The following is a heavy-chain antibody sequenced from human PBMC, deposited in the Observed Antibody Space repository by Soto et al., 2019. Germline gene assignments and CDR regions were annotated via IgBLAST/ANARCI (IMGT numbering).Heavy chain of an antibody. V-gene: IGHV3-9*01. J-gene: IGHJ4*02. CDR2: ISWEGGSI. CDR3: AKDHDEDFGYDLDYFNY. Sequence: EVQLVESGGDLVQPGRSLRLSCSASGFTFNNYAMHWVRQAPGKGLEWVSGISWEGGSIGYADSVKGRFTISRDNAKNSLYREMNSLRSEDTALYYCAKDHDEDFGYDLDYFNYWGQGTLVTVAS. CDR1: GFTFNNYA. D-gene: IGHD5-12*01.